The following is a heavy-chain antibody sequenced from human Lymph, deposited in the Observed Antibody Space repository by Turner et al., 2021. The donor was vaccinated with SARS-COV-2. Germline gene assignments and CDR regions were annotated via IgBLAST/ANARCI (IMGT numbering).Heavy chain of an antibody. CDR1: GYSFTTYW. D-gene: IGHD3-3*01. CDR3: ARREWGGSLGHIDY. J-gene: IGHJ4*02. V-gene: IGHV5-51*01. Sequence: EVQLVQSGAEVNKPGESLQISCRPSGYSFTTYWIGWVRQMPGKGLEWMGIIYPGDSETRYSPSFQGKVTISADKSISTAYLQWSSLKASDTAMYYCARREWGGSLGHIDYWGQGTLVTVSS. CDR2: IYPGDSET.